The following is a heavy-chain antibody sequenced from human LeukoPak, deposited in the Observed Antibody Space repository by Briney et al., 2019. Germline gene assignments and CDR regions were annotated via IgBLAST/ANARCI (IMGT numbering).Heavy chain of an antibody. D-gene: IGHD4-17*01. Sequence: TGGSLRLSCAASGFTFSSYWMHWVRQAPGKGLVWVSRINSDGSSTSYADSVKGRFTISRDNAKNTLYLQMNSLRAEDTAVYYWEREVYGTSVDSWGQEPLVTAS. J-gene: IGHJ4*02. V-gene: IGHV3-74*01. CDR1: GFTFSSYW. CDR2: INSDGSST. CDR3: EREVYGTSVDS.